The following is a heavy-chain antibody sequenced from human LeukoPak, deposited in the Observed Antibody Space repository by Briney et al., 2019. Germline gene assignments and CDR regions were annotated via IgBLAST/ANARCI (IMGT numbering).Heavy chain of an antibody. CDR2: ISAYNGNT. V-gene: IGHV1-18*01. J-gene: IGHJ6*03. CDR1: GYTFTSYG. D-gene: IGHD3-9*01. Sequence: ASVKVSRKASGYTFTSYGISWVRQAPGQGLEWMGWISAYNGNTNYAQKLQGRVTMTTDTSTSTAYMELRSLRSDDTAVYYCARAGLARYFDWLPYYYYMDVWGKGTTVTISS. CDR3: ARAGLARYFDWLPYYYYMDV.